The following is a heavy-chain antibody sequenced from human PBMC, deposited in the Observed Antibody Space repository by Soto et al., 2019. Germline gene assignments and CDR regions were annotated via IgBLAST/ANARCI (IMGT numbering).Heavy chain of an antibody. V-gene: IGHV4-39*01. J-gene: IGHJ4*02. D-gene: IGHD3-3*01. CDR2: IYYSGST. CDR3: VSHQRVLFEFFQSSGYYFDY. CDR1: SGCINSSGVY. Sequence: PSETLSLACALSSGCINSSGVYGGWIRQPPGKGLEWIGSIYYSGSTYYNPSLKSRVTISVDTSKNQFSLKLSSVTAADTAVYYCVSHQRVLFEFFQSSGYYFDYWGQGTLVTVSS.